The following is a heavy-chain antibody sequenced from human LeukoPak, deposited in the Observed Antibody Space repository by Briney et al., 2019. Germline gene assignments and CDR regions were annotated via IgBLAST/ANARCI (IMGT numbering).Heavy chain of an antibody. CDR3: ARGRDGSWFDY. CDR1: GFTFSSFT. CDR2: TSYDGSNK. Sequence: GGSLRLSCAASGFTFSSFTMHWVRQAPSEGLEWVAVTSYDGSNKYYADSVKGRFTISRDYSENTLFLHMNSLRAEDTAVYYCARGRDGSWFDYWGQGTLVTVSS. D-gene: IGHD5-24*01. V-gene: IGHV3-30-3*01. J-gene: IGHJ4*02.